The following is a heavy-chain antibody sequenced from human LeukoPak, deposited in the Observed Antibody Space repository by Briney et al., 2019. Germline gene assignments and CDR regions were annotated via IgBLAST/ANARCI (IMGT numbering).Heavy chain of an antibody. Sequence: ASVKVSRKASGYTFTSYGISWVRQAPGQGLEWMGWISAYNGNTNYAQKLQGRVTMTTDTSTSTAYMELRSLRSDDTAVYYCARDMGYSYSLYYYYYTDVWGKGTTVTISS. D-gene: IGHD5-18*01. J-gene: IGHJ6*03. CDR1: GYTFTSYG. CDR2: ISAYNGNT. CDR3: ARDMGYSYSLYYYYYTDV. V-gene: IGHV1-18*01.